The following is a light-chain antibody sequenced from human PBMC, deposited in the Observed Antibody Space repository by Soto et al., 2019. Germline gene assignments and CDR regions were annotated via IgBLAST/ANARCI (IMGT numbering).Light chain of an antibody. CDR2: AAS. V-gene: IGKV1-12*01. Sequence: DIQMTQSPSSVSASVGDRVTITCRASQGISSWLAWYQKKPGKAPNLLIYAASSLQSGVPSRFSGSESGTEFTLTISSLQSEDFAVYYCQQYNNWPPYTFGQGTKLEIK. CDR1: QGISSW. J-gene: IGKJ2*01. CDR3: QQYNNWPPYT.